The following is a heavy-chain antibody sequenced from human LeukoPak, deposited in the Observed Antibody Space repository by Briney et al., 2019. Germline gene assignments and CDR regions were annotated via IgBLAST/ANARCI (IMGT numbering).Heavy chain of an antibody. CDR2: IIPFLGTT. D-gene: IGHD2-21*01. V-gene: IGHV1-69*11. J-gene: IGHJ4*02. CDR1: GGVFTTYA. Sequence: ASVKVSCKASGGVFTTYAISWVRQAPGQGLEWMGSIIPFLGTTNYAQKFQGRVTITADEPTRTAYMELTYVRSDDTAVYYCTIIPNVILFTHYFEYWGQGTLVTVSS. CDR3: TIIPNVILFTHYFEY.